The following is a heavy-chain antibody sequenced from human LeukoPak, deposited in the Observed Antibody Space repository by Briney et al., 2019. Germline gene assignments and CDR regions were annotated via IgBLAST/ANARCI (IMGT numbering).Heavy chain of an antibody. Sequence: SETLSLTCAVSGGSISSSNWWSWVRPPPGRGLEWIGEIYHSGSTNHNPSLKSRVTILVDKSKNQFSLKLSSVTAADTAVYYCASIPAAGVFDCWGQGTLVTVSS. CDR1: GGSISSSNW. V-gene: IGHV4-4*02. D-gene: IGHD6-13*01. CDR3: ASIPAAGVFDC. J-gene: IGHJ4*02. CDR2: IYHSGST.